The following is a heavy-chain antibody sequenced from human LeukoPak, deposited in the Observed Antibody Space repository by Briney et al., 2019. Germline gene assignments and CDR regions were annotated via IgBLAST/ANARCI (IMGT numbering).Heavy chain of an antibody. J-gene: IGHJ3*02. CDR1: GFTFSSYA. D-gene: IGHD1-26*01. CDR3: AKTSAGELLDAFDI. V-gene: IGHV3-23*01. Sequence: PGGSLRLSCSASGFTFSSYAMSWVRQAPGKGLEWVSAISGSGGSTYYADSVKGRFTISRDNSKSTLYLQTNSLRAEDTAVYYCAKTSAGELLDAFDIWGQGTMVTVSS. CDR2: ISGSGGST.